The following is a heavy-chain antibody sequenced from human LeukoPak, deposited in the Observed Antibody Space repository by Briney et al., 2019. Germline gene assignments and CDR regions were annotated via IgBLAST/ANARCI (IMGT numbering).Heavy chain of an antibody. CDR1: GYTFTSYG. D-gene: IGHD3-22*01. CDR2: ISAYNGNT. CDR3: ARDPHYYDSSGYYRPLDY. V-gene: IGHV1-18*01. Sequence: ASVKVSCKASGYTFTSYGTSWVRQAPGQGLEWMGWISAYNGNTNYAQKLQGRVTMTTDTSTSTAYMELRSLRSDDTAVYYCARDPHYYDSSGYYRPLDYWGQGTLVTVSS. J-gene: IGHJ4*02.